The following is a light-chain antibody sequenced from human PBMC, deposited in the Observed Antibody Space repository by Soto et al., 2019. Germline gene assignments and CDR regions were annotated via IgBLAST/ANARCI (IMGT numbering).Light chain of an antibody. Sequence: QSALSQPASVSGSPGQSITMSCNGISSDVGTYNLVSWYQQHPGKAPKLMIYEDTKRPSGVSSRFSGSKSGNTASLTISGLQAEDAAAYYCCSYAGSYTLIFGGGTQLTVL. J-gene: IGLJ2*01. V-gene: IGLV2-23*01. CDR1: SSDVGTYNL. CDR3: CSYAGSYTLI. CDR2: EDT.